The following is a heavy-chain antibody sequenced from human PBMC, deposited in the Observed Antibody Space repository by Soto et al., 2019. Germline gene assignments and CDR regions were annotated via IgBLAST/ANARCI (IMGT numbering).Heavy chain of an antibody. CDR3: ACSRITFGAVIAIYDLDA. CDR2: IIPIFGTP. V-gene: IGHV1-69*06. J-gene: IGHJ6*02. Sequence: QVQLVQSGAEVKKPGSSVKVSCTASGGTFISYAFSWVRQAPGQGLDWLGGIIPIFGTPHYAQTLQGRVTITGDKSTRTVSMDLSSVRAEDAAVYYRACSRITFGAVIAIYDLDAWRQGTTVTVPS. D-gene: IGHD3-16*02. CDR1: GGTFISYA.